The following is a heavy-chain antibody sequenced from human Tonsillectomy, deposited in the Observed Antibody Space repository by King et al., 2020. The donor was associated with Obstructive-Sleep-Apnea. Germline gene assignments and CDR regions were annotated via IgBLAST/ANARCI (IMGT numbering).Heavy chain of an antibody. D-gene: IGHD1-1*01. Sequence: QLQESGPGLVKPSQTLSLTCAVSGGSISSGGYSWSWIRQPPGKGLEWIGYIYYSGSTYYNPSLKSRVTISVDTSKNQFSLKLSSVPAADTAVYYCASGCGRGPGVDFDYWGQGTLVTVSS. CDR1: GGSISSGGYS. CDR2: IYYSGST. V-gene: IGHV4-30-4*07. J-gene: IGHJ4*02. CDR3: ASGCGRGPGVDFDY.